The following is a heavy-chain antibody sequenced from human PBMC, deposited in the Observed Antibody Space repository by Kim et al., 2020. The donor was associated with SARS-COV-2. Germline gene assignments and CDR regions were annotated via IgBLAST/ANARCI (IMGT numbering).Heavy chain of an antibody. CDR3: ARGEFGRVITMVRGVAADDAFDI. Sequence: GGSLRLSCAASGFTFSSYSMNWVRQAPGKGLEWVSSISSSSSYIYYADSVKGRFTISRDNAKNSLYLQMNSLRAEDTAVYYCARGEFGRVITMVRGVAADDAFDIWGQGTMVTVSS. CDR1: GFTFSSYS. V-gene: IGHV3-21*01. J-gene: IGHJ3*02. D-gene: IGHD3-10*01. CDR2: ISSSSSYI.